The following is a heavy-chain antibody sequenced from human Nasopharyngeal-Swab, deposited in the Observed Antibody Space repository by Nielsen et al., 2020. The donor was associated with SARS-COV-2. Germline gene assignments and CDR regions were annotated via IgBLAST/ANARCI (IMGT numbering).Heavy chain of an antibody. Sequence: GGSLRLSCAASGFIFDDYAMHWVRQAPGKGLEWVSLISWDGSSTYYVDPVKGRFTISRDNSRNSLYLQMNSLRAEDTALYYCAKGLAGGSGAFDIWGQGTMVTVSS. V-gene: IGHV3-43D*04. J-gene: IGHJ3*02. D-gene: IGHD3-10*01. CDR3: AKGLAGGSGAFDI. CDR1: GFIFDDYA. CDR2: ISWDGSST.